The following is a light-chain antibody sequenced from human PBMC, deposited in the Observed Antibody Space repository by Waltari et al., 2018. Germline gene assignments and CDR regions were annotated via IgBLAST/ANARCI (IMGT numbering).Light chain of an antibody. Sequence: DVVMTQSPDSLAVSLGERATINCKSSQSLLYTSNNKNYLAWYQQKPGQPPKILIYWASIRESGVPDRFSGSGSGKDFTLTISGLQAEDVASYFCLQYLHTPRTFGQGTKVEIK. CDR1: QSLLYTSNNKNY. V-gene: IGKV4-1*01. J-gene: IGKJ1*01. CDR2: WAS. CDR3: LQYLHTPRT.